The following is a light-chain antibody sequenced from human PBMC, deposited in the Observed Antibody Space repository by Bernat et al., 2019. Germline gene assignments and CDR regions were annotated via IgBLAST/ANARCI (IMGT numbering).Light chain of an antibody. V-gene: IGLV3-21*03. CDR3: QAWDSSTGV. CDR1: NIGSKS. CDR2: DDS. Sequence: SYVLTQPPSVSVAPGKTARITCGGNNIGSKSVHWYQQKPGQAPVLVVYDDSDRPSGIPERFSGSHSGNTATLTITGAQAMDEADYYCQAWDSSTGVFGGGTKLNVL. J-gene: IGLJ3*02.